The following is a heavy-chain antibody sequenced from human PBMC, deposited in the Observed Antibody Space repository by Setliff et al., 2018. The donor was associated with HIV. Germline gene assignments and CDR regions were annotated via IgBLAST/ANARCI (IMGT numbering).Heavy chain of an antibody. V-gene: IGHV1-18*01. J-gene: IGHJ3*02. Sequence: ASVKVSCKASGYTFTSYGISWVRQAPGQGLEWMGWISAYNGNTNYAQKLQGRVTMTTDTSTSTAYMELRSLRSDDTAVYYCARMIVLSASSPPNAFDIWGQGTMVPSPQ. CDR1: GYTFTSYG. CDR2: ISAYNGNT. D-gene: IGHD3-22*01. CDR3: ARMIVLSASSPPNAFDI.